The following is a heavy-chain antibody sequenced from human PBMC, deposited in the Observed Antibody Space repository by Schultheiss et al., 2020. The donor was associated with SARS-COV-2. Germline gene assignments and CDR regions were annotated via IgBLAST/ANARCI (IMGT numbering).Heavy chain of an antibody. CDR2: INHSGST. CDR3: ARENFDY. J-gene: IGHJ4*02. Sequence: SETLSLTCTVSGGSISSTSYYWGWIRQPPGKGLEWIGEINHSGSTNYNPSLKSRVTISVDTSKNQFSLKLSSVTAADTAVYYCARENFDYWGQGTLVTVSS. CDR1: GGSISSTSYY. V-gene: IGHV4-39*07.